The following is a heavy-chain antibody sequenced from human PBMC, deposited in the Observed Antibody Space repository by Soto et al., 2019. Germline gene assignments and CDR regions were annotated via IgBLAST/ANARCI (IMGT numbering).Heavy chain of an antibody. CDR2: IYYSGST. D-gene: IGHD3-10*01. CDR3: ARGPGSGSYIVYYYYYGMDV. V-gene: IGHV4-39*01. J-gene: IGHJ6*02. Sequence: PSETLSLTCTVSGASISGFYWGWIRQPPGKGLEWIGSIYYSGSTYYNPSLKSRVTISVDTSKNQFSLKLSSVTAADTAVYYCARGPGSGSYIVYYYYYGMDVWGQGTTVTVSS. CDR1: GASISGFY.